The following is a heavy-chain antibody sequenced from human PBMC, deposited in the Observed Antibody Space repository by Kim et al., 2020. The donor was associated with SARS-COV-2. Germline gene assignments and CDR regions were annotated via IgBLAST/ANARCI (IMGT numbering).Heavy chain of an antibody. D-gene: IGHD3-22*01. CDR1: GYTFTNYN. V-gene: IGHV1-8*01. CDR3: AKDYYDSSGYYWREY. CDR2: MNPNSGQT. Sequence: ASVKVSCKASGYTFTNYNIIWVRQAPGQGLEWMGWMNPNSGQTGYAQKFQGRVSMTRDTSISTAYMELSSLRSEDTAVYYCAKDYYDSSGYYWREYWGQGTQVTVSS. J-gene: IGHJ4*02.